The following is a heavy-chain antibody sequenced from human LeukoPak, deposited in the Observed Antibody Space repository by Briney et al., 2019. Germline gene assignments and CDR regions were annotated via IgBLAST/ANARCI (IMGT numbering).Heavy chain of an antibody. D-gene: IGHD3-9*01. Sequence: SETLSLTCAVYGGSFSGYYWSWIRQPPGKGLEWIGEINHSGSTNYNPSLKSRVTISVDTSKNQFSLKLSSVTAADTAVYYCARTPDILTGYYGSWFDPWGQGTLVTVSS. CDR2: INHSGST. CDR1: GGSFSGYY. J-gene: IGHJ5*02. V-gene: IGHV4-34*01. CDR3: ARTPDILTGYYGSWFDP.